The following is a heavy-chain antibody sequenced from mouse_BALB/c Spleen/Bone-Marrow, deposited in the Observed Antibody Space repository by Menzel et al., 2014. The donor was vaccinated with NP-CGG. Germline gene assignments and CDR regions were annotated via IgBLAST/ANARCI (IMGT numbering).Heavy chain of an antibody. J-gene: IGHJ4*01. CDR2: ISSGNSTI. Sequence: EVQVVESGGGLVQPGGSRKLSCAASGFTFSSFGMHWVRQAPEKGLEWVAYISSGNSTIYYADTVKGRFAISRDNPKNTLFLQMTSLRSEDTAMYYCTRKGALITHYYAMDYWGQGTSVTVSS. V-gene: IGHV5-17*02. CDR3: TRKGALITHYYAMDY. D-gene: IGHD2-4*01. CDR1: GFTFSSFG.